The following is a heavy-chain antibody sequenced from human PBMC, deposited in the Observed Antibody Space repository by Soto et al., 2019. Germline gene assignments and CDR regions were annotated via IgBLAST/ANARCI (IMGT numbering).Heavy chain of an antibody. Sequence: SETLSLTCTVSGDSISSYYWSWIRQPPGKGLEWIGYIEYSGSTNCNPSLRSRVTISKDTSKNQFSLKLTSVTAADTAVYYCARAFTFPNHWFDPWGQGTLVTVSS. D-gene: IGHD3-10*01. J-gene: IGHJ5*02. CDR1: GDSISSYY. V-gene: IGHV4-59*01. CDR3: ARAFTFPNHWFDP. CDR2: IEYSGST.